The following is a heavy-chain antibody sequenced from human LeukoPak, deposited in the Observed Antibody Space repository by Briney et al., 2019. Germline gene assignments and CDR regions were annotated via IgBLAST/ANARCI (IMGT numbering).Heavy chain of an antibody. CDR3: ARDPYSSGWYEGPGSFDP. J-gene: IGHJ5*02. CDR2: ISSSSNYI. D-gene: IGHD6-19*01. CDR1: GFTFSSYS. Sequence: GGSLRLSCAASGFTFSSYSMNWVRQAPGKGLEWVSSISSSSNYIYYADSVKGRFTISRDNAKNSLYLQMNSLRAEDTAVYYCARDPYSSGWYEGPGSFDPWGQGTLVTVSS. V-gene: IGHV3-21*01.